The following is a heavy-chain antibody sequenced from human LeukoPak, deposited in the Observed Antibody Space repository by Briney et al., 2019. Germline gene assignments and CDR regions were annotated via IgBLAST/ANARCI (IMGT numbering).Heavy chain of an antibody. CDR1: GFPFSSSA. Sequence: GGSLRLSCAASGFPFSSSAMSWVRQAPGKGLEWVSLISESGSSTNDADSVKGRFTISRDNSKNTVYLQMNSLRAEDTAVYYCAKDLSSIAALGFDYWGQGTLVTVSS. V-gene: IGHV3-23*01. CDR2: ISESGSST. D-gene: IGHD6-6*01. J-gene: IGHJ4*02. CDR3: AKDLSSIAALGFDY.